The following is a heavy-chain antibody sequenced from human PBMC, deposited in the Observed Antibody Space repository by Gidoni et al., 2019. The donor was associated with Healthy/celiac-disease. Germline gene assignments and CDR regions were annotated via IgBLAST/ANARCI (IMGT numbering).Heavy chain of an antibody. J-gene: IGHJ4*02. Sequence: QLQLQESGPGLVKPSETLSLTCTVSGGSISSSSYYWGWIRQHPGKGLVWIGSIYYSGSTYYNPSLKSRVTISVDTSKNQFSLKLSSVTAADTAVYYCARHSGSWYTPFDYWGQGTLVTVSS. CDR3: ARHSGSWYTPFDY. V-gene: IGHV4-39*01. CDR2: IYYSGST. CDR1: GGSISSSSYY. D-gene: IGHD6-13*01.